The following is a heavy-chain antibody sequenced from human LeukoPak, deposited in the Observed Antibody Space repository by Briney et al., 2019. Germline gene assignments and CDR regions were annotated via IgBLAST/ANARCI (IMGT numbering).Heavy chain of an antibody. CDR3: AREGATAGKGLYYYYTDV. V-gene: IGHV4-34*01. Sequence: SETLSLTCAVYGGSFSGYYWSWIRQPPGKGLEWIGEINHSGSTNYNPSLKSRVTISVDTSKNQFSLKLSSVTAADTAVYYCAREGATAGKGLYYYYTDVWGNGTTVTVSS. D-gene: IGHD6-13*01. CDR2: INHSGST. J-gene: IGHJ6*03. CDR1: GGSFSGYY.